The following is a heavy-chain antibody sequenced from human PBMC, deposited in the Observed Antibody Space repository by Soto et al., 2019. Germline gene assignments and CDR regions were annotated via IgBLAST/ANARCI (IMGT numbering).Heavy chain of an antibody. V-gene: IGHV3-23*01. J-gene: IGHJ3*02. D-gene: IGHD3-22*01. CDR3: AKDGSPATMDYYYDSSGYGAFDI. Sequence: GGSLRLSCAASGFTFSSYAMSWIRQAPGKGLEWVSAISGSGGSTYYADSVKGRFTISRDNSKNTLYLQMNSLRAEDTAVYYCAKDGSPATMDYYYDSSGYGAFDIWGQGTMVTVSS. CDR2: ISGSGGST. CDR1: GFTFSSYA.